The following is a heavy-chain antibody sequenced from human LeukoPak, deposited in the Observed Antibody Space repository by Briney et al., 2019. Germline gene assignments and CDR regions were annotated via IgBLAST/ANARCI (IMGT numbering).Heavy chain of an antibody. CDR3: ARRSWGLNWFDP. V-gene: IGHV4-30-4*01. D-gene: IGHD7-27*01. CDR1: GGSISSGDYY. Sequence: SQTLSLTCTVSGGSISSGDYYWSWIRQPPGKGLEWIGYISYSGNTYYNPSLKSRIIISVDTSKNQFSLKLSSVTAADTAVYYCARRSWGLNWFDPWGQGTLVTVSS. J-gene: IGHJ5*02. CDR2: ISYSGNT.